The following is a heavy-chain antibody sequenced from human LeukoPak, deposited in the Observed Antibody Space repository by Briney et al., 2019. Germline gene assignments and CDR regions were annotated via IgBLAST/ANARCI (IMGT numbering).Heavy chain of an antibody. D-gene: IGHD1-26*01. CDR1: GFNFSNAW. V-gene: IGHV3-15*01. CDR2: IKSKTDGETT. CDR3: TTDKEGGSHH. J-gene: IGHJ4*02. Sequence: GGPLRHLCAASGFNFSNAWMSWLRQAPAKGLEWVGRIKSKTDGETTDYAAPVKGRFTISRDDSKNTLYLQMNILTTEAAAFYYCTTDKEGGSHHGGQGTLVTVSS.